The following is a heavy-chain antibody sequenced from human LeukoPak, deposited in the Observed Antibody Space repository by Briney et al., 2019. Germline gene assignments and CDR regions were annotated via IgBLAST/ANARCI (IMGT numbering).Heavy chain of an antibody. V-gene: IGHV3-23*01. Sequence: GGSLRLSCEASGFTFSAYAMTWVRQAPGKGLEWVSSIGSDNKPHYSESVKGRFAISRDNSKSMLFLQLNSLRAEDTAVYYCARDSNSHYYFDYWGQGTLVTVSS. CDR1: GFTFSAYA. CDR3: ARDSNSHYYFDY. CDR2: IGSDNKP. J-gene: IGHJ4*02. D-gene: IGHD2-2*01.